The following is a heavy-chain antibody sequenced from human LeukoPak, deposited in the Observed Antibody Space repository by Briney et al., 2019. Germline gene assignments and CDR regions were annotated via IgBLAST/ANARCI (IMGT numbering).Heavy chain of an antibody. CDR3: AKDPDTWDGIVGGYFDY. J-gene: IGHJ4*02. V-gene: IGHV3-30*18. Sequence: GGSLRLSCAASGFTFSRYGMHWVRQAPGKGPEWAAGISSNGNVKYYIDSVKGRFTISRDKSKSTLYLQMNRLRAEDTAVYYCAKDPDTWDGIVGGYFDYWGQGTLVSVSS. CDR1: GFTFSRYG. D-gene: IGHD1-26*01. CDR2: ISSNGNVK.